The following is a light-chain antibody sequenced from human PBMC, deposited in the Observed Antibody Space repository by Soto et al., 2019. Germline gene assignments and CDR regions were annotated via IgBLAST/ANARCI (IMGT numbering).Light chain of an antibody. V-gene: IGLV2-14*01. CDR2: DVS. CDR1: SSDIGGYNY. CDR3: SSYTSTSPLRKV. J-gene: IGLJ1*01. Sequence: QSVLTQPASVSGSPGQSITFSCTGTSSDIGGYNYVSWYQQHPGKAPKLMIYDVSNRPSGVSNRFSGSKSGNTASLTISELQAEEEADYYCSSYTSTSPLRKVFGTGTKVTVL.